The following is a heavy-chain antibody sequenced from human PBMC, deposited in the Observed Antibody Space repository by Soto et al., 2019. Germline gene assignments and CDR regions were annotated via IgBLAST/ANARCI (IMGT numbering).Heavy chain of an antibody. Sequence: GGSLRLSCAASGFTFSSYAMSWVRQAPGKGLEWVSAISGSGGSTYYADSVKGRFTISRDNSKNTLYLQMNSLRAEDTAVYYCAKVPDYVWGSYRFFDYWGQGTLVTVSS. V-gene: IGHV3-23*01. J-gene: IGHJ4*02. CDR1: GFTFSSYA. CDR3: AKVPDYVWGSYRFFDY. CDR2: ISGSGGST. D-gene: IGHD3-16*02.